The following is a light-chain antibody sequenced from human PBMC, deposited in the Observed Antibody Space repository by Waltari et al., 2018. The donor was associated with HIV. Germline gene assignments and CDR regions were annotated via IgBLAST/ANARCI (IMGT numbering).Light chain of an antibody. V-gene: IGLV1-47*01. CDR1: PFNIGNNY. CDR2: RHN. Sequence: QSVLTQPPSVSGTPGQRVSISCSGSPFNIGNNYAFWYQQFQGAAPRLLIDRHNQRPSGVPDRFAVAKSGTSASLASSGLRAEDEADFYCAACDDSLSGWVFGGGTKLTVL. CDR3: AACDDSLSGWV. J-gene: IGLJ2*01.